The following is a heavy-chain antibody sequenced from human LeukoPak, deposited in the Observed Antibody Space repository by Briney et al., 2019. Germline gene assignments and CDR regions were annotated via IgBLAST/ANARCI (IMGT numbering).Heavy chain of an antibody. Sequence: GGSLRLSCAASGFTFSNYAMSWVRQAPGKGLEWVSGISGSGGSTYYADSVKGRFTISRDNAKNPLYLQMNSLRAEDTAVYYCASAFNGWHFDYWGQGTLVTVSS. V-gene: IGHV3-23*01. CDR2: ISGSGGST. CDR1: GFTFSNYA. CDR3: ASAFNGWHFDY. D-gene: IGHD6-19*01. J-gene: IGHJ4*02.